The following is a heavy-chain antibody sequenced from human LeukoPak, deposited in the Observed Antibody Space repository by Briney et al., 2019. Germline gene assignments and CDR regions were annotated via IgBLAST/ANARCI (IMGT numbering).Heavy chain of an antibody. Sequence: GASVKVSCKASGGTFSSYAISWVRQAPGQGLEGMGGIIPIFGTANYAQKFQGRVTITTDESTSTAYMELSSLRSEDTAVYYCARGYYGSGTPDYWGQGTLVTVSS. CDR3: ARGYYGSGTPDY. CDR2: IIPIFGTA. CDR1: GGTFSSYA. D-gene: IGHD3-10*01. J-gene: IGHJ4*02. V-gene: IGHV1-69*05.